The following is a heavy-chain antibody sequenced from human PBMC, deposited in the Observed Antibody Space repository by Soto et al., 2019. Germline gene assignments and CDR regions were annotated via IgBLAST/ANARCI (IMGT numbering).Heavy chain of an antibody. CDR1: GFTISGKKY. CDR2: LYDLDGS. D-gene: IGHD1-1*01. V-gene: IGHV3-53*01. J-gene: IGHJ3*01. Sequence: DVQLVESGGGLIQPGESLRLSCAAFGFTISGKKYVAWVRQAPGKGLDWVSALYDLDGSFYAASVKGRFTTSSDSSKTTVYLQMNDLRPDDTAVYYCATWHEREPAYDVWGQGTTVTVSS. CDR3: ATWHEREPAYDV.